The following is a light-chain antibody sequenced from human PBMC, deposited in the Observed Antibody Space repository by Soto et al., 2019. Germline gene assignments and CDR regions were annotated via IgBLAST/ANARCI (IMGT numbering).Light chain of an antibody. CDR2: GAS. V-gene: IGKV3-20*01. CDR3: HHYET. J-gene: IGKJ1*01. Sequence: ETLMTQSPATLSVSPGDRATLSCRASQSVSRSYLGWYQQKPGQAPRLLMYGASIRAAGVPDRFSGSGSGTEFTLTISRLEPEDFTVYYCHHYETFGQGTKVDIK. CDR1: QSVSRSY.